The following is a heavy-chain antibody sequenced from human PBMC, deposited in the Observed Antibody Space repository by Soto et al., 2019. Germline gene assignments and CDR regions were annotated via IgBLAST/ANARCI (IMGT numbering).Heavy chain of an antibody. CDR3: ARGVVGATTAGLFDY. CDR2: INHSGST. D-gene: IGHD1-26*01. J-gene: IGHJ4*02. Sequence: QVQLQQWGAGLLKPSETLSLTCAVYGGSFSGYDWSWIRQSPGKGLEWVGEINHSGSTNYNPSLKRRGTMSVDTSKNQFSLKLSSVTAAYTAVYYCARGVVGATTAGLFDYWGQGTLVTVSS. CDR1: GGSFSGYD. V-gene: IGHV4-34*01.